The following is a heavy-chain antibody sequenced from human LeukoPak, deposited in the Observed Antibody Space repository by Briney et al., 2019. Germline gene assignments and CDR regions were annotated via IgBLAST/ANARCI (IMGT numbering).Heavy chain of an antibody. Sequence: GGSLRLSCAASGFTFSSYSMNWVRQAPGKGLEWVSSISSSSSYIYYADSVKGRFTISRDNAKNSLYLQMNSLRAEDTAVYYCARRPEEQWFSDYWGQGTLVTVSS. V-gene: IGHV3-21*01. CDR3: ARRPEEQWFSDY. CDR1: GFTFSSYS. CDR2: ISSSSSYI. D-gene: IGHD6-19*01. J-gene: IGHJ4*02.